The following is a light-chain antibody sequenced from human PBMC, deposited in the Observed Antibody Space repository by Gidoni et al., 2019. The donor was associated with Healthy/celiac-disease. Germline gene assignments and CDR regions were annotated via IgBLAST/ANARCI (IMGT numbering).Light chain of an antibody. CDR1: QSVSSN. Sequence: EIVMTQSPATLSVSPGERATLSCRASQSVSSNLAWYQQKPGQAPRLLIYGASTRATGSPARFSGSGSGTEFTLTISSLQSEDFAVYYCQQYNNWQTFXQXTKVEIK. CDR2: GAS. J-gene: IGKJ1*01. V-gene: IGKV3-15*01. CDR3: QQYNNWQT.